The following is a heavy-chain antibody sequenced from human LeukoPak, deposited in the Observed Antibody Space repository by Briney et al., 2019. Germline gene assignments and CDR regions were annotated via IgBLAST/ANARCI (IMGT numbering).Heavy chain of an antibody. CDR1: GFTFNSFG. CDR3: AISGSYWAWAH. Sequence: GGSLRLSCATSGFTFNSFGMHWVRQAPGKGLEWVTFIQYDGNNKYYADFAKGRFTISRDNSKNTLYLQMNSLRPEDTAVYYCAISGSYWAWAHWGQGTLVTISS. D-gene: IGHD1-26*01. CDR2: IQYDGNNK. J-gene: IGHJ4*02. V-gene: IGHV3-30*02.